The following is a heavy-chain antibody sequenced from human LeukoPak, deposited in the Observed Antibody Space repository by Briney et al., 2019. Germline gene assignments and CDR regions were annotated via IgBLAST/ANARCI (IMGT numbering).Heavy chain of an antibody. J-gene: IGHJ3*02. CDR2: IIPIFGTA. D-gene: IGHD3-22*01. CDR3: ARGQTYYYDSSAYVRHELDAFDI. CDR1: GGTFSSYA. V-gene: IGHV1-69*06. Sequence: EASVKVSCKASGGTFSSYAISWVRQAPGQGLEWMGGIIPIFGTANYAQKFQGRVTITADKSTSTAYMELSSLRSEDTAVYYCARGQTYYYDSSAYVRHELDAFDIWGQGTMVTVSS.